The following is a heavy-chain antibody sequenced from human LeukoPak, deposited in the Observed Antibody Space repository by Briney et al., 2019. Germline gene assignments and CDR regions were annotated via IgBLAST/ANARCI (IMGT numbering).Heavy chain of an antibody. V-gene: IGHV3-9*03. CDR2: ISWNSGSI. CDR1: GFTFDDYA. D-gene: IGHD5-18*01. Sequence: GGSLRLSCADSGFTFDDYAMHWVRQAPGKGLEWVSGISWNSGSIGYADSVKGRFTISRDNAKNSLYLQMNSLRAEDMALYYCAKDMDTAMASGGLFDYWGQGTLVTVSS. CDR3: AKDMDTAMASGGLFDY. J-gene: IGHJ4*02.